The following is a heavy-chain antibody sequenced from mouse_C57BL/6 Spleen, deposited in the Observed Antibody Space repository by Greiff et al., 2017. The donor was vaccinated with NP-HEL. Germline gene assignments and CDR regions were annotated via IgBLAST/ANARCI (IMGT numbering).Heavy chain of an antibody. CDR2: IRLKSDNYAT. Sequence: EVKVEESGGGLVQPGGSMKLSCVASGFTFSNYWMNWVRQSPEKGLEWVAQIRLKSDNYATHYAESVKGRFTISRDDSKSSVYLQMNNLRAEDTGIYYCTAYYSNYYYAMDYWGQGTSVTVSS. CDR1: GFTFSNYW. CDR3: TAYYSNYYYAMDY. D-gene: IGHD2-5*01. J-gene: IGHJ4*01. V-gene: IGHV6-3*01.